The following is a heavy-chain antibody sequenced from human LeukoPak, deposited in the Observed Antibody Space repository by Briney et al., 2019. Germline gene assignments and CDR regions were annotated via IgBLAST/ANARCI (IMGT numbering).Heavy chain of an antibody. Sequence: PGGSLRLSCAASGFTFSSYGMHWVRQAPGKGLEWVAVISYDGSNKYYADSVKGRFTISRDNSKNTLYLQMNSLRAEDTAVYYCAKTITGGMQFDYWGQGTLVTVSS. V-gene: IGHV3-30*18. CDR1: GFTFSSYG. CDR2: ISYDGSNK. J-gene: IGHJ4*02. CDR3: AKTITGGMQFDY. D-gene: IGHD5-12*01.